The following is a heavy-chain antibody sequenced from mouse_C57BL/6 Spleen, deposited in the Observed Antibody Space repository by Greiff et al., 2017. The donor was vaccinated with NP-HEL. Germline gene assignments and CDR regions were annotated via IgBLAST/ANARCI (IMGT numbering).Heavy chain of an antibody. D-gene: IGHD2-4*01. V-gene: IGHV2-9*02. CDR2: IWAGGST. CDR1: GFSLTSYG. CDR3: ARVIYYDYERLYYYAMDY. Sequence: VQLVESGPGLVAPSQCLSITCTVSGFSLTSYGVHWVRQPPGKGLEWLGVIWAGGSTNYNSALMSRLSISKDNSKSQVFLKMNSLQTDDTAMYYCARVIYYDYERLYYYAMDYWGQGTSVTVSS. J-gene: IGHJ4*01.